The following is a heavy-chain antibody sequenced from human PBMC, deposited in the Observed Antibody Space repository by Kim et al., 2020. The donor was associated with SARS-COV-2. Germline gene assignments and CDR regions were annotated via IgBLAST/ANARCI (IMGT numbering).Heavy chain of an antibody. D-gene: IGHD3-10*01. CDR2: FDPEDGET. CDR1: GYTLTELS. V-gene: IGHV1-24*01. J-gene: IGHJ6*02. CDR3: ATDIWWFGESSPWNGDV. Sequence: ASVKVSCKVSGYTLTELSMHWVRQAPGKGLEWMGGFDPEDGETIYAQKFQGRVTMTEDTSTDTAYMELSSLRSEDTAVYYCATDIWWFGESSPWNGDVWGQGTTVTVSS.